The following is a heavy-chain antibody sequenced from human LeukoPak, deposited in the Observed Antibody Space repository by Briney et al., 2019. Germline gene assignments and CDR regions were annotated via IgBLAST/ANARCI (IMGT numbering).Heavy chain of an antibody. CDR1: GYSFTTYW. J-gene: IGHJ4*02. CDR3: ARTSSGSDWYFDY. Sequence: GESLKISCKTSGYSFTTYWIAWVRQMPGKGLEWVGIIYPGDSDTRYSPSFQGQVTISADKSISTAYLQWSSLKASDTAVYYCARTSSGSDWYFDYWGQGTLVTVSS. D-gene: IGHD3-9*01. CDR2: IYPGDSDT. V-gene: IGHV5-51*01.